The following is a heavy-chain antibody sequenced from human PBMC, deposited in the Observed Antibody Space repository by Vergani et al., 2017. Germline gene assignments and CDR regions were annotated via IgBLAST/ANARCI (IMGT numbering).Heavy chain of an antibody. CDR2: IYYSGST. J-gene: IGHJ3*02. CDR1: GGSISSGDYY. CDR3: ARGMERGYYDSSGYYQNAFDI. D-gene: IGHD3-22*01. Sequence: QVQLQESGPGLVKPSQTLSLTCTVSGGSISSGDYYWSWIRQPPGKGLEWIGYIYYSGSTYYNPSLKSRVTISVDTSKNQFSLKLSSVTAADTAVYYCARGMERGYYDSSGYYQNAFDIWGQGTMVTVSS. V-gene: IGHV4-30-4*08.